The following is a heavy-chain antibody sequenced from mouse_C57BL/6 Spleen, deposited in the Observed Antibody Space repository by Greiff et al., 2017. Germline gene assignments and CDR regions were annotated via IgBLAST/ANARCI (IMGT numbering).Heavy chain of an antibody. D-gene: IGHD1-1*01. CDR2: IDPENGDT. Sequence: VQLQQSGAELVRPGASVKLSCTASGFNIKDDYMHWVKQRPEQGLEWIGWIDPENGDTEYASKFQGKATITADTSSNTAYLQLSSLTSEDTAVYYCTTSITTVVATPAYYAMDYWGQGTSVTVSS. CDR3: TTSITTVVATPAYYAMDY. J-gene: IGHJ4*01. CDR1: GFNIKDDY. V-gene: IGHV14-4*01.